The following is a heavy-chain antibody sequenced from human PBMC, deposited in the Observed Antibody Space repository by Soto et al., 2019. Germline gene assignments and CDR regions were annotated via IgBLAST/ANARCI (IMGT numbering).Heavy chain of an antibody. Sequence: GASVKVSCKVSGYTFTSYGISWVRQATGQGLEWMGWMDPKTGNTDYGQKFQGRVTMTRNTSISTAYMELSSLTSEDTAVYYCARGRGWRDYWGQGTLVTVSS. CDR1: GYTFTSYG. V-gene: IGHV1-8*02. CDR3: ARGRGWRDY. J-gene: IGHJ4*02. CDR2: MDPKTGNT. D-gene: IGHD6-19*01.